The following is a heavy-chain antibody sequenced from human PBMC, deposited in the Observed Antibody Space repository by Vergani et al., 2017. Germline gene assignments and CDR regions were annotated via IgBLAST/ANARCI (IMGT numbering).Heavy chain of an antibody. Sequence: QVQLVQSGAEVKKPGASVKVSCKASGYTFTGYYMHWVRQAPGQGLEWMGWINPNSGGTNYAQKFQGRVTMTRDTSISTAYMELSRLRSDDTAVYYCAKTHESDSGYDYFDYWGQGILVTVSA. D-gene: IGHD5-12*01. CDR2: INPNSGGT. CDR1: GYTFTGYY. J-gene: IGHJ4*02. V-gene: IGHV1-2*02. CDR3: AKTHESDSGYDYFDY.